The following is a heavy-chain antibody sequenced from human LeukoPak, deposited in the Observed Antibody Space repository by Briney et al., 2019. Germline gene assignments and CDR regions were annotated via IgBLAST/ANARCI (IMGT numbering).Heavy chain of an antibody. CDR2: ISYDGSNK. Sequence: GRSLRLSCAASGFTFSSYAMHWVRQAPGKGLEWVAVISYDGSNKYYADSVKGRFTISRDNSKNTLYLQMNSLRAEDTAVYYCARDGDYCSSTSCYGDFGYHYMDVWGKGTTVTVSS. J-gene: IGHJ6*03. V-gene: IGHV3-30-3*01. CDR1: GFTFSSYA. CDR3: ARDGDYCSSTSCYGDFGYHYMDV. D-gene: IGHD2-2*01.